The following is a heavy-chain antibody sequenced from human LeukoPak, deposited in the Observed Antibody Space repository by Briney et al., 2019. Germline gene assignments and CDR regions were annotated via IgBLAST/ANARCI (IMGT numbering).Heavy chain of an antibody. CDR1: GYSFASYW. J-gene: IGHJ4*02. V-gene: IGHV5-51*01. CDR3: ATLFRGYSYGLDY. Sequence: GESLQISCQGSGYSFASYWVAWVRQMPGKGLEWMGIIYPGDSDTRYSPSFQGQVTISADKSISTAYLQWSSLKASDTAMYYCATLFRGYSYGLDYWGQGSLVTVSS. D-gene: IGHD5-18*01. CDR2: IYPGDSDT.